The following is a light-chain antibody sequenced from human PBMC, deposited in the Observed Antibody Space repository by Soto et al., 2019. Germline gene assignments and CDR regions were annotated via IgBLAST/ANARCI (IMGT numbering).Light chain of an antibody. CDR1: QSISSW. CDR3: QQYNSQYT. J-gene: IGKJ2*01. Sequence: DIQMTQSPSTLSASVGDRVTITCRASQSISSWLAWYQQKPGKAPKLLIYKASSLKNGVPSRFSGSGSGTEFTLTISSLQPDDFATYYCQQYNSQYTFGQGTKLEIK. CDR2: KAS. V-gene: IGKV1-5*03.